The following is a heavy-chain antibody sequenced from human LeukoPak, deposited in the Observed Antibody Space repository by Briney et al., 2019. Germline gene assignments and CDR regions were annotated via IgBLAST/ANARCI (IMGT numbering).Heavy chain of an antibody. V-gene: IGHV3-21*04. CDR3: AKDGERVFLDG. Sequence: GGSLRLSCAASGFTFSTYSMNWVRQAPGKGLEWVSSISSNNRYIYYADSVKGRFTISRDNSKNTLYLQMNSLRAEDTAVYYCAKDGERVFLDGWGQGTTVTVSS. J-gene: IGHJ6*02. CDR1: GFTFSTYS. CDR2: ISSNNRYI. D-gene: IGHD3-10*01.